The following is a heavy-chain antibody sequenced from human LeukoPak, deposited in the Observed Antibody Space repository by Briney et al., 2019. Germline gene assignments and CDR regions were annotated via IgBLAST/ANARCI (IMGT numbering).Heavy chain of an antibody. CDR1: GFTFGNYA. D-gene: IGHD3-16*01. Sequence: HPGGSLRLSCEVSGFTFGNYAMSWVRQAPGKGLEWISGISASGHHTYTADSLKGRFTISRDNSKNTLYLQMNSLRAEDTALYYCAKDGSWGDYYFYFYIDVWGKGTTVTVSS. J-gene: IGHJ6*03. CDR3: AKDGSWGDYYFYFYIDV. V-gene: IGHV3-23*01. CDR2: ISASGHHT.